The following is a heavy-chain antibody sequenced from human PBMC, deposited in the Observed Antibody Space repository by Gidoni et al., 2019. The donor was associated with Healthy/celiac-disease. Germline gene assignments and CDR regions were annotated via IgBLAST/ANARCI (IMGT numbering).Heavy chain of an antibody. Sequence: EVQLVESGGGLVQPGGSLRLSCAASGFTFSSYDMHWVRQATGKGLEWVSAIGTAGDTYYPGSVKGRFTISRENAKNSLYLQMNSLRAGDTAVYYCARDSREGWYFDLWGRGTLVTVSS. D-gene: IGHD1-26*01. CDR2: IGTAGDT. CDR3: ARDSREGWYFDL. J-gene: IGHJ2*01. V-gene: IGHV3-13*04. CDR1: GFTFSSYD.